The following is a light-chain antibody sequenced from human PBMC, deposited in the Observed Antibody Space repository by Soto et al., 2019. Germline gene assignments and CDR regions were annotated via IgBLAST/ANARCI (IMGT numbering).Light chain of an antibody. CDR1: SSDVGGHNF. V-gene: IGLV2-14*01. Sequence: QSALTQPASVSGSPGQSITISCTGTSSDVGGHNFVSWYQLHPGKAPKLMIYEVTHRPSGISDRFSGSKSGNTASLTISGLQAEDEADYYCNSYTSTFTWVFGGGTKLTVL. CDR3: NSYTSTFTWV. CDR2: EVT. J-gene: IGLJ3*02.